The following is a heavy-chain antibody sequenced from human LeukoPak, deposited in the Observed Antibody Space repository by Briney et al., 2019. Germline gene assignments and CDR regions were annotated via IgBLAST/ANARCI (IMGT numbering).Heavy chain of an antibody. CDR3: ARLSGARYGHYFDY. CDR1: GGTFSSYA. J-gene: IGHJ4*02. Sequence: SVKVSCKASGGTFSSYAISWVRQAPGQGLEWMGRIIPILGIANYARKFQGRVTITADKSTSTAYMELSSLRSEDTAVYYCARLSGARYGHYFDYWGQGTLVTVSS. CDR2: IIPILGIA. V-gene: IGHV1-69*04. D-gene: IGHD4-17*01.